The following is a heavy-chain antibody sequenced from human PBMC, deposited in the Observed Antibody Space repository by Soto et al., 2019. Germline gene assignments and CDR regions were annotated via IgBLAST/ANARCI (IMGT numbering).Heavy chain of an antibody. V-gene: IGHV1-69*08. J-gene: IGHJ5*02. D-gene: IGHD6-13*01. Sequence: QVQLVQSGAEVKKPGSSVKVSCKASGGTFSSYTISWVRQAPGQGLEWMGRIIPILGIANYAQKFQGRVTITADKSTSKAYMELSILRSEDTAVYYCARDRGSCLYVPSRFDPCGQGTLVTVS. CDR1: GGTFSSYT. CDR2: IIPILGIA. CDR3: ARDRGSCLYVPSRFDP.